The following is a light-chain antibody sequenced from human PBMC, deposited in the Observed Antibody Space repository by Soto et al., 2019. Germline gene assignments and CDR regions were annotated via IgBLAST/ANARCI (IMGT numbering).Light chain of an antibody. CDR1: SSNIGAGYE. J-gene: IGLJ1*01. CDR3: QSYDSSLSGYV. V-gene: IGLV1-40*01. Sequence: QSVLAQPPSVSEAPGQRVTISCTGSSSNIGAGYEAHWYQQVPGTAPKLLISENNNRPSGVPDPFSGSKSGTSASLAITGLQAEDEAEYYCQSYDSSLSGYVFGTGTKLTVL. CDR2: ENN.